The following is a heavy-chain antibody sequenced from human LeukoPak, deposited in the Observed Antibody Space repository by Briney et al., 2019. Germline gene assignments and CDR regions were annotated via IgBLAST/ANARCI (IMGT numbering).Heavy chain of an antibody. V-gene: IGHV4-39*01. D-gene: IGHD6-6*01. CDR3: ARQPSYYFDY. Sequence: SETLSLTRTVSGGSISSSSYYWGWIRQPPGKGLEWIGDIYYSGSTYYSPSLKSRVTISVDTSKNQFSLKVSSVTAADTAVYYCARQPSYYFDYWGQGTLVTVSS. CDR1: GGSISSSSYY. J-gene: IGHJ4*02. CDR2: IYYSGST.